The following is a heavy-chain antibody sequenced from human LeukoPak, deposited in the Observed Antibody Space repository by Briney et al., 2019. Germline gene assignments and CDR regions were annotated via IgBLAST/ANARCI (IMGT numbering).Heavy chain of an antibody. D-gene: IGHD1-14*01. V-gene: IGHV3-21*01. Sequence: GGSLRLSCAASGFTVSSNYMSWVRQAPGKGLEWVSSISSSSSYIYYADSVKGRFTISRDNAKNSLYLQMNSLRAEDTAVYYCSITINAFDIWGQGTMVTVSS. CDR2: ISSSSSYI. CDR3: SITINAFDI. CDR1: GFTVSSNY. J-gene: IGHJ3*02.